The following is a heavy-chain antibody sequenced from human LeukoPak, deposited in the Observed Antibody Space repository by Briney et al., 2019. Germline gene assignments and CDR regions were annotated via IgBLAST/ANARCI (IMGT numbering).Heavy chain of an antibody. CDR2: ISGSGGST. D-gene: IGHD3-10*01. Sequence: GGSLRLSCAASGFTFSSYAMSWVRQAPGKGLEWVSAISGSGGSTYYADSVKGRFTISRDNSKNTLYLQMNSLRAEDTAVYYCAKAPHLRGYPRNYFDYWGQGTLVTVSS. CDR1: GFTFSSYA. CDR3: AKAPHLRGYPRNYFDY. V-gene: IGHV3-23*01. J-gene: IGHJ4*02.